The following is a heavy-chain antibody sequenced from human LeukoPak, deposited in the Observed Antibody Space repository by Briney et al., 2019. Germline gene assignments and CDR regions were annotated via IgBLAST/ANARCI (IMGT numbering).Heavy chain of an antibody. CDR3: AKESGDVYDSSGYYFDY. J-gene: IGHJ4*02. CDR2: ISGSGGST. Sequence: GGSLRLSCAASGFTFSSYAMSWVRQAPGKGLEWVSAISGSGGSTYYADSVKGRFTISRDNSKNTLYLQMNSLRAEDTAVYYCAKESGDVYDSSGYYFDYWGQGTLVTVSS. CDR1: GFTFSSYA. D-gene: IGHD3-22*01. V-gene: IGHV3-23*01.